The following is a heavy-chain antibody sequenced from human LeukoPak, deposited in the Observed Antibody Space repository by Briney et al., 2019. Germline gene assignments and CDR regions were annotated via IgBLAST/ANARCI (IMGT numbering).Heavy chain of an antibody. J-gene: IGHJ4*02. Sequence: GSLRLSCAASGFTFRTYAMHWVRQAPGKGLEWVSVISYDGSNKYYADSVEGRFTISRDNSKNTLYLQMNSLRTEDTAVYYCARVGASSGYQDRWATVGYWGQGTLVTVSS. CDR2: ISYDGSNK. CDR1: GFTFRTYA. CDR3: ARVGASSGYQDRWATVGY. V-gene: IGHV3-30-3*01. D-gene: IGHD3-22*01.